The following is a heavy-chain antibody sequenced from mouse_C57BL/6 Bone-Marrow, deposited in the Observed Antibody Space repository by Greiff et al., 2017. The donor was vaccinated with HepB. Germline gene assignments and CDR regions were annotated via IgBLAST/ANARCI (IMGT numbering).Heavy chain of an antibody. J-gene: IGHJ2*01. CDR1: GYTFTDYY. CDR2: INPYNGGT. Sequence: VHVKQSGPVLVKPGASVKMSCKASGYTFTDYYMNWVKQSHGKSLEWIGVINPYNGGTSYNQKFKGKATLTVDKSSSTAYMELNSLTSEDSAVYYCARPPYYDYDYWGQGTTLTVSS. D-gene: IGHD2-4*01. V-gene: IGHV1-19*01. CDR3: ARPPYYDYDY.